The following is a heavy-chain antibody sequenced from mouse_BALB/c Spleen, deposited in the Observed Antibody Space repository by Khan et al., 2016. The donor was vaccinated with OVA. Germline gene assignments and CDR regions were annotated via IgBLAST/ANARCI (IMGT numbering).Heavy chain of an antibody. CDR2: IDPSNSQT. CDR3: SNFDGWYYFNY. V-gene: IGHV1-59*01. D-gene: IGHD2-3*01. Sequence: QVQLQQPGPELVRPGASVKMSCKASGYTFTNYWMHWVKQRPGQGLEWIGMIDPSNSQTRSDQKVRDKATLNVDKSSNTAYMQLSSLSSVYSAVYYRSNFDGWYYFNYWGQGTTLTVSS. J-gene: IGHJ2*01. CDR1: GYTFTNYW.